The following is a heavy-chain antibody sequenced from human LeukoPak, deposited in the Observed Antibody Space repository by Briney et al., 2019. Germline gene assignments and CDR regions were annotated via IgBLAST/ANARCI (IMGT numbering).Heavy chain of an antibody. CDR3: AKDGPLLWFGPTDA. D-gene: IGHD3-10*01. V-gene: IGHV3-23*01. J-gene: IGHJ5*02. Sequence: GGSLRLSCVASGFTFSTYGMSWVRQAPGKGLEWVAAVSSTGSGTYYPDSLKGRFIISRDNSQNTVFLQMNSLRPEDTAFYFCAKDGPLLWFGPTDAWGQGILVTVSS. CDR2: VSSTGSGT. CDR1: GFTFSTYG.